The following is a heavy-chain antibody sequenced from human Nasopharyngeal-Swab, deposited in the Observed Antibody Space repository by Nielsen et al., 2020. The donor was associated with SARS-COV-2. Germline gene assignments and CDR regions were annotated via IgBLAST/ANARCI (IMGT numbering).Heavy chain of an antibody. CDR3: ARLGIRSYYFDY. Sequence: ARTLSWKGLEWMGIIYPGDSDTRYSPSFQGQVTISADKSISTAYLQWSSLKASDTAMYYCARLGIRSYYFDYWGQGTLVTVSS. J-gene: IGHJ4*02. D-gene: IGHD3-16*01. CDR2: IYPGDSDT. V-gene: IGHV5-51*01.